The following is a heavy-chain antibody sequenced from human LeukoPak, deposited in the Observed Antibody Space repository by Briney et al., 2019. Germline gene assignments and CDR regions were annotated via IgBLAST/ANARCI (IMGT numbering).Heavy chain of an antibody. D-gene: IGHD3-22*01. Sequence: PGGSLRLSCAASGFTFSSSWMTWVRQAPGKWMEWVAKINRDASEKSYVDSVKCRFAIYRDNAKNSLYLLVNSLRAEDTAVDHCARDATPYDSSGYYDAIDIWGQGTMITVSS. CDR2: INRDASEK. CDR3: ARDATPYDSSGYYDAIDI. CDR1: GFTFSSSW. J-gene: IGHJ3*02. V-gene: IGHV3-7*01.